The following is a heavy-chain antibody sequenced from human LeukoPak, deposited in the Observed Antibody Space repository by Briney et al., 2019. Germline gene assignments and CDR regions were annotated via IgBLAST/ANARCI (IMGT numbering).Heavy chain of an antibody. D-gene: IGHD6-19*01. Sequence: GRSLRLSCAASGFTFSSYAMHWVRQAPGKGLEWVAVISYDGSNKYYADSVKGRFTISRDNSKNTLYLQMNSLRAEDTAVYYCARDVRHLSRQWLTWGYFDYWGQGTLVTVSS. J-gene: IGHJ4*02. CDR3: ARDVRHLSRQWLTWGYFDY. CDR1: GFTFSSYA. CDR2: ISYDGSNK. V-gene: IGHV3-30-3*01.